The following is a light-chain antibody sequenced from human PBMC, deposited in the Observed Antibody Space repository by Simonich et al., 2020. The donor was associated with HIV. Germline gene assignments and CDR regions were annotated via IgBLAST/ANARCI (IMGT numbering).Light chain of an antibody. J-gene: IGKJ1*01. Sequence: DIQMTQSPSSVSASVVDRVTITCRASQGISSWLAWYQHKPGTAPKLLMYAASTLQSGVPSRFSGSGSGTKFTLTITSLQPEDFATYYCQQAIGFPRTFGQGTKVEVK. CDR1: QGISSW. CDR3: QQAIGFPRT. CDR2: AAS. V-gene: IGKV1-12*01.